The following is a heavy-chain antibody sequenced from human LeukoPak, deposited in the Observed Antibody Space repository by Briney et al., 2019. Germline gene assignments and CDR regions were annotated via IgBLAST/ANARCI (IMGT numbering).Heavy chain of an antibody. Sequence: SETLSLTCTVSGGSISSGDYYWSWIRQPPGTGLEWIGYIYYSGSTYYNPSLKSRVTISVDTSKNQFSLKLSSVTAADTVVYYCARDWSRGVFKPWYFDLWGRGTLVTVSS. J-gene: IGHJ2*01. CDR3: ARDWSRGVFKPWYFDL. CDR1: GGSISSGDYY. CDR2: IYYSGST. V-gene: IGHV4-30-4*01. D-gene: IGHD3-3*01.